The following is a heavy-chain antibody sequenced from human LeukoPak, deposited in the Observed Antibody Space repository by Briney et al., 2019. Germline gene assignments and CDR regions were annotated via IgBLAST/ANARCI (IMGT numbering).Heavy chain of an antibody. CDR3: ARAPDFVVVPASDY. D-gene: IGHD2-2*01. V-gene: IGHV3-21*01. CDR1: GFTFNNYG. Sequence: GGSLRLSCAASGFTFNNYGMHWFRQAPGKGLEWVSSISTSSSYKYYADSIKGRFTISRDNAKDSLYLEMNSLRVEDTAVYFCARAPDFVVVPASDYWGQGTLVTVSS. CDR2: ISTSSSYK. J-gene: IGHJ4*02.